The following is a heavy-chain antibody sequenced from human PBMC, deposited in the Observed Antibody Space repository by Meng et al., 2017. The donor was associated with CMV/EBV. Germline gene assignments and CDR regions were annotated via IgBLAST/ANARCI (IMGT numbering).Heavy chain of an antibody. D-gene: IGHD3-3*01. CDR1: GGSFSGYY. J-gene: IGHJ4*02. V-gene: IGHV4-34*01. Sequence: SETLSLTCAVYGGSFSGYYWSWIRQPPGEGLEWIGEINLSGSTNYNPSRKSRVTISVDTSKNQFSLKLSSVTAAATAVYYCARGAYDFWSGKDDYWGQGTLVTVSS. CDR2: INLSGST. CDR3: ARGAYDFWSGKDDY.